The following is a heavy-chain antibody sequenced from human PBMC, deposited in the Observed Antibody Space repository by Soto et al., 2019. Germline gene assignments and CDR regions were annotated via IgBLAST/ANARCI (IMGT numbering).Heavy chain of an antibody. V-gene: IGHV4-30-4*01. CDR2: IYYSGST. CDR3: ARGCGAAPPSYYYGMDV. D-gene: IGHD2-15*01. J-gene: IGHJ6*02. CDR1: GGSISSGDYY. Sequence: SETLSLTCTVSGGSISSGDYYWSWIRQPPGKGLGWIGYIYYSGSTYYNPSLKSRVTISVDTSKNQFSLKLSSVTAADTAVYYCARGCGAAPPSYYYGMDVWGQGTTVTVSS.